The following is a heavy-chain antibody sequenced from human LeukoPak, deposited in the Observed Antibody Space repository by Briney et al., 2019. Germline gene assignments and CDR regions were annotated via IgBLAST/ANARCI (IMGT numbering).Heavy chain of an antibody. Sequence: RPGGSLRLSCAASGFTLDDYAMHWVRQAPGKGLEWVSGISWNSGSIGYADSVKGRFTISRDNAKNSLYLQMNSLRAEDTALYYCAKSSSGWYDYWGQGTLVTVSS. CDR1: GFTLDDYA. CDR3: AKSSSGWYDY. D-gene: IGHD6-19*01. V-gene: IGHV3-9*01. CDR2: ISWNSGSI. J-gene: IGHJ4*02.